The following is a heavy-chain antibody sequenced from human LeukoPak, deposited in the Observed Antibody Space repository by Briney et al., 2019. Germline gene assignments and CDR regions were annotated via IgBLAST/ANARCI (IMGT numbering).Heavy chain of an antibody. Sequence: ASVKVSCKASGYTFTSYDINWVRQATGQGLEWMGWMNPNSGITGYAQKFQGRVTMTRNTSISTAYMELSSLRSEDTAVYYCARMGKYYYDSSGYYTPFDYWGQGTLVTVSS. CDR1: GYTFTSYD. D-gene: IGHD3-22*01. CDR3: ARMGKYYYDSSGYYTPFDY. CDR2: MNPNSGIT. J-gene: IGHJ4*02. V-gene: IGHV1-8*01.